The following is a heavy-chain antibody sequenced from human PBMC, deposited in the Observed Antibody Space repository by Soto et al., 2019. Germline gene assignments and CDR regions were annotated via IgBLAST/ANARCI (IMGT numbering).Heavy chain of an antibody. Sequence: QVQLQESGPGLVKPSETLSLTCTVSGGSVSSGSYYWSWIRQPPGQGLEWLGYIYYSGSTNSNPSLKSRVTISVDTSKHLCALMLGSVTAADTAVYYCGRMTESSDTYAFDIWGQGTIVTVSS. J-gene: IGHJ3*02. CDR2: IYYSGST. CDR3: GRMTESSDTYAFDI. V-gene: IGHV4-61*01. D-gene: IGHD6-19*01. CDR1: GGSVSSGSYY.